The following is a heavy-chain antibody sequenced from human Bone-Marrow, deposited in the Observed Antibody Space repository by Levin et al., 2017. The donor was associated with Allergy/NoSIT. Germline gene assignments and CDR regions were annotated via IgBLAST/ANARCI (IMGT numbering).Heavy chain of an antibody. CDR1: GFTFSAHE. Sequence: GGSLRLSCAASGFTFSAHEMNWVRQAPGKGLEWVSSITTSGSTTYYADSVRGRFTISRDNAKNSLYLQMNSLRAEDTALYYCARDGEQLLFGNYYYGMDLWGQGTTVTVSS. J-gene: IGHJ6*02. V-gene: IGHV3-48*03. CDR2: ITTSGSTT. CDR3: ARDGEQLLFGNYYYGMDL. D-gene: IGHD6-19*01.